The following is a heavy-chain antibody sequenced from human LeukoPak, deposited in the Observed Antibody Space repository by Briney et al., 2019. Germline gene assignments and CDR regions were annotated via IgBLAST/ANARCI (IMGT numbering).Heavy chain of an antibody. V-gene: IGHV4-4*07. J-gene: IGHJ4*02. CDR3: ARVPLYDSSGYPYYFDY. Sequence: PSETLSLTCTVSGGSISSYYWSWIRQPAGKGLEWIGRIYTSGSTNYNPSLKSRVTMSVDTSKNQFSLKLSSVTAADTAVYYCARVPLYDSSGYPYYFDYWGQGALVTVSS. D-gene: IGHD3-22*01. CDR2: IYTSGST. CDR1: GGSISSYY.